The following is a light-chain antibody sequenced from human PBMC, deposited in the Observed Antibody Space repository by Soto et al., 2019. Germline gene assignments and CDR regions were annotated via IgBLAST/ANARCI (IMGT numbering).Light chain of an antibody. Sequence: DIQMTQSPSTLSASVGDRVTITCRASHIISNWLAWYQQKPGEAPKLLIFDASSLESGVPSRFSGSGSGTEFTLTISSLQPDDFATYYCQQYHSYLTFGGGTKVEIK. CDR3: QQYHSYLT. CDR1: HIISNW. CDR2: DAS. J-gene: IGKJ4*01. V-gene: IGKV1-5*01.